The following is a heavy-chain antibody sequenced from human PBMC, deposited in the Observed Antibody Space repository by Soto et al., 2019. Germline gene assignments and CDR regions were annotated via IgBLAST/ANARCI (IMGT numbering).Heavy chain of an antibody. D-gene: IGHD6-13*01. V-gene: IGHV1-18*01. Sequence: QVHLVQSGAEVRKPGASVKVSCKASGYTFSNYGIFWVRQAPGQGLEWMAWIYPYNGNTNYAQKLQGRVTLTTDASTSTAYMDLRSLTSDDTAMYYCARDLYGAAGGGYWGQGTLVTVSS. J-gene: IGHJ4*02. CDR2: IYPYNGNT. CDR3: ARDLYGAAGGGY. CDR1: GYTFSNYG.